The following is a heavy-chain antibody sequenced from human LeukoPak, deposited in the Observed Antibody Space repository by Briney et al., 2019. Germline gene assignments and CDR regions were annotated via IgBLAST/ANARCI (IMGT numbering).Heavy chain of an antibody. V-gene: IGHV1-46*01. CDR3: ASHRLPGYSSSWYFDY. CDR2: INPSGGST. J-gene: IGHJ4*02. D-gene: IGHD6-13*01. Sequence: GASVKVSCKASGYTFTSYYMHWVRQAPGQGLEWMGIINPSGGSTSYAQKFQGRVTMTRDTSTGTVYMELSSLRSEDTAVYYCASHRLPGYSSSWYFDYWGQGTLVTVSS. CDR1: GYTFTSYY.